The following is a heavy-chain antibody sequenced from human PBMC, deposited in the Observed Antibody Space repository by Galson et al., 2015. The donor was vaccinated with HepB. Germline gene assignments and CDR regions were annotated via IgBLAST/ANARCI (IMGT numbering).Heavy chain of an antibody. J-gene: IGHJ3*02. Sequence: SLRLSCAASGFTFSNYAMYWVRQAPGKGPEWVALIWHDGNNKWYADSVKGRCTISRDNSKNTLFLILNNLRADDAAVYYCARGPDYDILTWNAFDIWGQGTMVIVST. CDR2: IWHDGNNK. V-gene: IGHV3-33*08. CDR3: ARGPDYDILTWNAFDI. CDR1: GFTFSNYA. D-gene: IGHD3-9*01.